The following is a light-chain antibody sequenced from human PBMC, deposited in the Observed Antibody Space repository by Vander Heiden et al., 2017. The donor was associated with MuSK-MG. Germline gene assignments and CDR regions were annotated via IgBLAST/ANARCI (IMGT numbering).Light chain of an antibody. CDR3: QQDYNSPWT. J-gene: IGKJ1*01. V-gene: IGKV4-1*01. Sequence: IVMTHSPDSLPVSLGERTTIDCQSSQSLLYSSNNKNYLVWYQQKPGQHHKLLISWASTREAGVPDRFSGSGSGTDFTLTINSRQDEDVVVYYCQQDYNSPWTFGQGTMVEIK. CDR2: WAS. CDR1: QSLLYSSNNKNY.